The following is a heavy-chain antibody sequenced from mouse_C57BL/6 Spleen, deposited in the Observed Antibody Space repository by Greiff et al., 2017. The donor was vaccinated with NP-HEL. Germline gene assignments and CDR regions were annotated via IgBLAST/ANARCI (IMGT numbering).Heavy chain of an antibody. V-gene: IGHV1-18*01. CDR2: INPNNGGT. CDR1: GYTFTDYN. Sequence: EVQLQQSGPELVKPGASVKIPCKASGYTFTDYNMDWVKQSHGKSLEWIGDINPNNGGTIYNQKFKGKATLTVDKSSGTAYMELRSLTSEDTAVYYCARKITTVVANWYFDVWGTGTTVTVSS. D-gene: IGHD1-1*01. CDR3: ARKITTVVANWYFDV. J-gene: IGHJ1*03.